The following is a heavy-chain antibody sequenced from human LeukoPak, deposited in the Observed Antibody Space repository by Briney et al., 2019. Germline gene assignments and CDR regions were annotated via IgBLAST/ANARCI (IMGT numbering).Heavy chain of an antibody. J-gene: IGHJ4*02. CDR1: GFTFSSYW. V-gene: IGHV3-7*01. CDR3: ARDPPIYDFWSGPYFDY. Sequence: GGSLRLSCAASGFTFSSYWMSWVRQAPGKGLEWVANIKQDGSEKYYVDSVKGRFTISRDNAKNSLYLQMNSLRAEDTAVYYCARDPPIYDFWSGPYFDYWGQGTLVTVSS. CDR2: IKQDGSEK. D-gene: IGHD3-3*01.